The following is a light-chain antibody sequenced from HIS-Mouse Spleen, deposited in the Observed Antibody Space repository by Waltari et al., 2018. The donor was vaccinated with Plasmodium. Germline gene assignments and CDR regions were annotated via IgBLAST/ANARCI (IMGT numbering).Light chain of an antibody. CDR2: DAS. J-gene: IGKJ4*01. V-gene: IGKV1-33*01. Sequence: DIQMTHSPSSLSASVGGGVTITCQPSQDISNYLNWYQQKPGKAPKLLIYDASNLETGVPSRFSGSGSGTDFTFTISSLQSEDIATYYCQQYDNFPLTFGGGTKVEIK. CDR1: QDISNY. CDR3: QQYDNFPLT.